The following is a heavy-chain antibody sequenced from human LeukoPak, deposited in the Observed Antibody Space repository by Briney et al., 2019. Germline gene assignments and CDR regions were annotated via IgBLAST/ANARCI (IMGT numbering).Heavy chain of an antibody. CDR3: ARTRGYYDSSGYYRNDAFDI. CDR2: INPSGGST. Sequence: ASVKVSCKASGYSFTNYYMHWVRQAPGQGLEWMGIINPSGGSTTYAQKFQGRVTMTRDTSTSTVYMELSSLRSEDTAVYYCARTRGYYDSSGYYRNDAFDIWGQGTMVTVSS. CDR1: GYSFTNYY. D-gene: IGHD3-22*01. J-gene: IGHJ3*02. V-gene: IGHV1-46*01.